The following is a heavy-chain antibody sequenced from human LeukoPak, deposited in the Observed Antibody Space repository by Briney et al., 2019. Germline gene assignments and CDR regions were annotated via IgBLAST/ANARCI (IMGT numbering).Heavy chain of an antibody. J-gene: IGHJ4*02. V-gene: IGHV4-39*07. CDR3: ARGFYRGYSGYPPFGPFDY. D-gene: IGHD5-12*01. Sequence: SETLSLTCTVSGGSISSSSYYWGWIRQPPGKGLEWIGEINHSGSTNYNPSLKSRVTISVDTSKNQFSLKLSSVTAADTAVYYCARGFYRGYSGYPPFGPFDYWGQGTLVTVSS. CDR1: GGSISSSSYY. CDR2: INHSGST.